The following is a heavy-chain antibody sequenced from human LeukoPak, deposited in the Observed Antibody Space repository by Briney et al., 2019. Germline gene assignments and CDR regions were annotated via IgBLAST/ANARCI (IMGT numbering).Heavy chain of an antibody. CDR3: ASGRITIFGVVIKGYYYGMDV. D-gene: IGHD3-3*01. CDR1: GFTFSSYA. CDR2: ISYDGSKK. Sequence: GGSLRLSCAASGFTFSSYAMHWVRQAPGKGLEWVAVISYDGSKKYYADSVKGRFTISRDNSKNTLYLQMNSLRAEDTAVYYCASGRITIFGVVIKGYYYGMDVWGQGTTVTVSS. V-gene: IGHV3-30-3*01. J-gene: IGHJ6*02.